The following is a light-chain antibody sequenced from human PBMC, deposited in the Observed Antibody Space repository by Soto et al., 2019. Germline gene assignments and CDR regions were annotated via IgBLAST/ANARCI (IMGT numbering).Light chain of an antibody. CDR2: AAS. J-gene: IGKJ1*01. CDR1: QNIRNW. Sequence: DIQMTHSPSTLSASVFYIVTITFRASQNIRNWLALYQQKPGKAPNPLIYAASSLQSGVPSRFSGSGSGTDFTLTISSLQPEDFATYYCQKSYSTPQKFGQGTKVDIK. V-gene: IGKV1-39*01. CDR3: QKSYSTPQK.